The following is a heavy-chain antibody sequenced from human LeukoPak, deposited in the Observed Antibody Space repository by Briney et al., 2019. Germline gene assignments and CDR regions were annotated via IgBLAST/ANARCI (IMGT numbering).Heavy chain of an antibody. CDR3: LRGDRRDY. V-gene: IGHV3-11*04. CDR2: ISSSGGYM. Sequence: GGSLRLSCAASGFTFSDYYMSWIRQAPGKGLEWVSYISSSGGYMFYADSVKGRFIISRDNAKDSLYLQMNSLRVEDTAVYYCLRGDRRDYWGQGTLVTVSS. J-gene: IGHJ4*02. CDR1: GFTFSDYY.